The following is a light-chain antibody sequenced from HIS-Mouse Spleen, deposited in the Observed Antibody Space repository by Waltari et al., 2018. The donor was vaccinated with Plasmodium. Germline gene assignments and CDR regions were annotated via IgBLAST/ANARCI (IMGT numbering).Light chain of an antibody. CDR1: SGINVCTYR. CDR2: YKSDSDK. CDR3: MIWHSSAVV. Sequence: QAVLTQPSSLSASPGASASLTCTLRSGINVCTYRIYFLQHNPGSPPQYLLRYKSDSDKQQGSGVPSRFSGSKDASANAGILLISGLQSEDEADYYCMIWHSSAVVFGGGTKLTVL. J-gene: IGLJ2*01. V-gene: IGLV5-45*03.